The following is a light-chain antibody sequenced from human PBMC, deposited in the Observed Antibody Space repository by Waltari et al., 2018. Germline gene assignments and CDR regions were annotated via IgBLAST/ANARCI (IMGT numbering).Light chain of an antibody. J-gene: IGKJ1*01. CDR3: QHYVRLPAT. CDR1: QSVSRT. V-gene: IGKV3-20*01. CDR2: GAS. Sequence: EIVLTQSPGTLSLSPGERATLSCRASQSVSRTLAWYQQKPGQAPKLLIDGASIRATGIPDRFTGSGSGTDFSLTISSLEPEDFAIYFCQHYVRLPATFGQGTKVEIK.